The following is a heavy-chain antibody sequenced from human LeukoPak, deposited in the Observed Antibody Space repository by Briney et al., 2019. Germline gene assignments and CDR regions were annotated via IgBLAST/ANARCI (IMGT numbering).Heavy chain of an antibody. Sequence: PSGTLSLTCAVSGGSISSSNWWSWVRQPPGKGLEWIGEIYHSGSTNYNPSLKSRVTISVDKSKNQFSLKLSSVTAADTAVYYCARANRNPYYYDSSGYPYYFDYWGQGTLVTVSS. V-gene: IGHV4-4*02. CDR3: ARANRNPYYYDSSGYPYYFDY. CDR1: GGSISSSNW. D-gene: IGHD3-22*01. J-gene: IGHJ4*02. CDR2: IYHSGST.